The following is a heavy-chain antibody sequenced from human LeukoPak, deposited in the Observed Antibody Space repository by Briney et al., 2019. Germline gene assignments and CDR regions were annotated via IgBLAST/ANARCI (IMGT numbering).Heavy chain of an antibody. D-gene: IGHD5-24*01. CDR1: GFTFSSYA. V-gene: IGHV3-23*01. CDR3: TIGDGWLPN. Sequence: GSLRLSCAASGFTFSSYAMSWVRQAPGKGLEWVSAISGSGGSTYYADSVKGRFTISRDNSKNTLYLQMNSLKTEDTAVYYCTIGDGWLPNWGQGTLVTVSS. J-gene: IGHJ4*02. CDR2: ISGSGGST.